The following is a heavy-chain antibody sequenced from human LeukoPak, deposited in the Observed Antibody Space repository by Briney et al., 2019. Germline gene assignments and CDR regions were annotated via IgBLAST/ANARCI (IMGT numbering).Heavy chain of an antibody. J-gene: IGHJ4*02. CDR1: GGSISSGGYY. V-gene: IGHV4-31*03. D-gene: IGHD3-10*01. CDR2: IYYSGST. CDR3: AGDRYYGSGSYPYFDY. Sequence: PSETLSLTCTVSGGSISSGGYYWSWIRQHPGKGLEWIGYIYYSGSTYYNPSLKSRVTISVDTSKNQFSLKLSSVTAADTAVYYCAGDRYYGSGSYPYFDYWGQGTLVTVSS.